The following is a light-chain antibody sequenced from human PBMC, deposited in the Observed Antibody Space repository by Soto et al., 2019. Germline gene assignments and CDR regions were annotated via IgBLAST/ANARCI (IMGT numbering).Light chain of an antibody. CDR3: SSYTSSSTRVV. J-gene: IGLJ2*01. CDR2: DVT. V-gene: IGLV2-11*01. CDR1: SSNVGAYTY. Sequence: QSALTQPRSVAGSPGQSVTISCTGTSSNVGAYTYVSWYQHHPGKAPKFLIYDVTRRPSGVPDRFSGSKSGNTASLTISGLQAEDEADYYCSSYTSSSTRVVFGGGTKLTVL.